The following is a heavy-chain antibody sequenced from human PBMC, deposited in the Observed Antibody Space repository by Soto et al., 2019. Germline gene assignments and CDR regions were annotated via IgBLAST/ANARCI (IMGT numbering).Heavy chain of an antibody. CDR1: GFTFSDYY. D-gene: IGHD2-2*01. CDR2: ISSSGSTI. J-gene: IGHJ6*02. CDR3: ARYCSSTSCYDYYYGMDV. Sequence: QVQLVESGGGLVKPGGFLRLSCAASGFTFSDYYMSWIRQAPGKGLEWVSYISSSGSTIYYADSVKGRFTISKDNAKNSLYLQMNSLRAEDTAVYYCARYCSSTSCYDYYYGMDVWGQGTTVTVSS. V-gene: IGHV3-11*01.